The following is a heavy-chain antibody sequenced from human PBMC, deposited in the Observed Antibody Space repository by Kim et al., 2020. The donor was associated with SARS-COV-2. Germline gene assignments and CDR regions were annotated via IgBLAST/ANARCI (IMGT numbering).Heavy chain of an antibody. CDR3: ARDATGWAIDY. CDR2: ISSSSSTV. D-gene: IGHD6-19*01. J-gene: IGHJ4*02. CDR1: GFIFQNNN. V-gene: IGHV3-48*04. Sequence: GGSLRLSCAASGFIFQNNNMNWVRQAPGKGLEWISYISSSSSTVYYADSVKGRFTISRDNANNLLFLQLDGLRAEDTAVYYCARDATGWAIDYWGQGTLVTVSS.